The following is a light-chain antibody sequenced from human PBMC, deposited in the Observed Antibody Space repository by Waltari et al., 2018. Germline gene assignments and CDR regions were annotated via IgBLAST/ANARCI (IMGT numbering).Light chain of an antibody. CDR1: SSDVGGYNY. J-gene: IGLJ2*01. Sequence: QSALTQPRSVSGSPGQSVTISCTGTSSDVGGYNYVSWYQQHPGKVPKLIIYDVNTRPPGVPDRFSGSRSGNTASLTVSGLQAEDEADYYCCSYAGSYTVFGGGTKLTVL. CDR2: DVN. V-gene: IGLV2-11*01. CDR3: CSYAGSYTV.